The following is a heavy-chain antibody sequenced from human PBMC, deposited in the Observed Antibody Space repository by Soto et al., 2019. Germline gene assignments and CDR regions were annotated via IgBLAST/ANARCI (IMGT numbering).Heavy chain of an antibody. Sequence: QVQLQQWGAGLLKPSETLSLTCAVYGGSFSGYYWSWIRQPPGKGLEWIGEINHSGSTNYNPSLKSRVTISVDTSKNQLSLKLSSVTAADTAVYYCARGLLSGTWIQLWLGGYFDYWGQGTLVTVSS. CDR3: ARGLLSGTWIQLWLGGYFDY. J-gene: IGHJ4*02. V-gene: IGHV4-34*01. CDR2: INHSGST. D-gene: IGHD5-18*01. CDR1: GGSFSGYY.